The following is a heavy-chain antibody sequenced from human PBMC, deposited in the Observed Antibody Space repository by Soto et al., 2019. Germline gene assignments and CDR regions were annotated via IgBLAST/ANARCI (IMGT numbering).Heavy chain of an antibody. V-gene: IGHV5-51*01. CDR3: AGGVSSSPNGFDP. J-gene: IGHJ5*02. D-gene: IGHD6-6*01. CDR1: GYSFTWYW. CDR2: TTHGDSDT. Sequence: GESLKISFKGSGYSFTWYWMGWVRQMPGKGLEGMGITTHGDSDTRYSASFSGQVTISPCKSIITAYLQWSSLKASDTARYYRAGGVSSSPNGFDPWGQGTLVTVSS.